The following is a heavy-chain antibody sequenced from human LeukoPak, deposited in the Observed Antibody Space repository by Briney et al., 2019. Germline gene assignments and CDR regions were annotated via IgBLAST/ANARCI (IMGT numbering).Heavy chain of an antibody. D-gene: IGHD3-22*01. CDR2: INPNSGGT. CDR1: GYTFNRNN. CDR3: AREVPYDSSRYYQPFDY. Sequence: GASVIVSCKASGYTFNRNNINWVLQAPGQGLEWMGWINPNSGGTNYAQKFQGRVTMTRDTSISTAYMELCRLRSDDTAVYYCAREVPYDSSRYYQPFDYWGQGTLVTVSS. V-gene: IGHV1-2*02. J-gene: IGHJ4*02.